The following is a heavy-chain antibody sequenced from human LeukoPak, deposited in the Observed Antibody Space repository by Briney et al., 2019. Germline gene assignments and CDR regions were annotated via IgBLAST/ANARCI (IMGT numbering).Heavy chain of an antibody. Sequence: PSETLSLTCTVSLDSTTSNFWSWVRQPPGKGPEWIGEIHRSGSTNYNPSLQRRVTISIDRPKNQIALELSSVTAADTAVYYCAREIIGGFNPGAYWGQGTLVTVSS. D-gene: IGHD3-16*02. CDR1: LDSTTSNF. J-gene: IGHJ4*02. CDR3: AREIIGGFNPGAY. V-gene: IGHV4-4*02. CDR2: IHRSGST.